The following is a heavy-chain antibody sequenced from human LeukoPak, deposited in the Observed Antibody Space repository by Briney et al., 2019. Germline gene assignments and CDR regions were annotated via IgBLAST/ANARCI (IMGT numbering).Heavy chain of an antibody. Sequence: GGSLRLSCAASGFTFDDYAMHWVRQGPGKGLEWVSLISGDGSITYYADSVKGRFTIYRDNSKNSLYLQMNSLRTEDTALYYCAKDIGGYSFADDYWGQGTLVTVSS. D-gene: IGHD5-18*01. J-gene: IGHJ4*02. CDR3: AKDIGGYSFADDY. CDR1: GFTFDDYA. CDR2: ISGDGSIT. V-gene: IGHV3-43*02.